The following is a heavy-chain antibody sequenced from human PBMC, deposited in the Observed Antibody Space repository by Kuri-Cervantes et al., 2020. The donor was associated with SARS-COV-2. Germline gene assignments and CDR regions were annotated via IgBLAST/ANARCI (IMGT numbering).Heavy chain of an antibody. CDR2: TSYDGTSK. J-gene: IGHJ3*02. CDR3: AKRRSYCSGGSCSFGAFDI. D-gene: IGHD2-15*01. V-gene: IGHV3-30-3*01. Sequence: GESLKISCAASGFTFNNYAMHWVRQTPGEGLEWVAITSYDGTSKYYADSVKGRFTISRDNSKNTLYLQMNSLRAEDTAVYYCAKRRSYCSGGSCSFGAFDIWGQGTMVTVSS. CDR1: GFTFNNYA.